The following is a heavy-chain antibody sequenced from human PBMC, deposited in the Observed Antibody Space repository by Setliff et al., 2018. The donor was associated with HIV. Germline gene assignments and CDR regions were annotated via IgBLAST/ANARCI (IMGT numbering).Heavy chain of an antibody. J-gene: IGHJ4*02. CDR1: GGTFSSYV. CDR3: ARKYCTNGVCYKTGEFDY. D-gene: IGHD2-8*01. V-gene: IGHV1-69*13. CDR2: IIPIFGTA. Sequence: SVKVSCKASGGTFSSYVISWVRQAPGQGLEWMGGIIPIFGTANNAPKFQGRVTITADESTSTAYMELSSLRSDDTAVYYCARKYCTNGVCYKTGEFDYWGQGTLVTVSS.